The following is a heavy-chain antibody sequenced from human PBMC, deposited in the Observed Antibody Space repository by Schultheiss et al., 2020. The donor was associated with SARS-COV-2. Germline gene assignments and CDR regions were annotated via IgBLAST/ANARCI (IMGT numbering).Heavy chain of an antibody. D-gene: IGHD3-10*01. V-gene: IGHV1-69*13. CDR1: GDTFSNYG. Sequence: SVKVSCKASGDTFSNYGISWVRQAPGQGLEWMGGITPIFGTANYAQKFQGRVTITADESTSTAYMELSSLRSEDTAVYYCARGVVRGPGWFDPWGQGTLVTVSS. CDR2: ITPIFGTA. CDR3: ARGVVRGPGWFDP. J-gene: IGHJ5*02.